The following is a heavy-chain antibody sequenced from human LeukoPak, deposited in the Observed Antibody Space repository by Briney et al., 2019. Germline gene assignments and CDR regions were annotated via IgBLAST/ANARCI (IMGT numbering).Heavy chain of an antibody. J-gene: IGHJ5*02. CDR1: GFIFSSYA. CDR2: IRTSGNT. V-gene: IGHV3-23*01. CDR3: ATLSYDVWTGINWFDP. D-gene: IGHD3-3*01. Sequence: GGSLTLSCAASGFIFSSYAMSWVRQAPGKGLEWVSGIRTSGNTYYADSVKGRFTISRDISKNTVYLQMNSLRAEDSAVYYCATLSYDVWTGINWFDPWGQGTLVTVSS.